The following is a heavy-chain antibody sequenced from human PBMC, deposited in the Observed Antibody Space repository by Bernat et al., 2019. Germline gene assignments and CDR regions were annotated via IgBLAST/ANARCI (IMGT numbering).Heavy chain of an antibody. J-gene: IGHJ4*02. CDR1: GFTFSNAW. V-gene: IGHV3-15*01. CDR2: IKSKTDGETT. CDR3: ARLSIFDY. Sequence: EVQLVESGGGLVKPGGSLRLSCAASGFTFSNAWMSWVRQAPGKGLEWVGRIKSKTDGETTDYAAPVKGRFTISRDESKNTLYLQMNSLKTEDTAVYYCARLSIFDYWGQGTLVTVSS. D-gene: IGHD6-6*01.